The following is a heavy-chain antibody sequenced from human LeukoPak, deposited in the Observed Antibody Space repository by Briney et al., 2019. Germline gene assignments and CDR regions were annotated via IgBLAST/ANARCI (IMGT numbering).Heavy chain of an antibody. CDR1: GGSISTYY. CDR2: IYYSGST. CDR3: ARGRKQWIY. Sequence: SETLCLTCAVSGGSISTYYWSWIRQPPGKGLEWIGYIYYSGSTNYNPSLKSRVTISVDTSKNQFSLKLSSVTAADTAVYYCARGRKQWIYWGQGTLVTVSS. D-gene: IGHD2-2*03. J-gene: IGHJ4*02. V-gene: IGHV4-59*01.